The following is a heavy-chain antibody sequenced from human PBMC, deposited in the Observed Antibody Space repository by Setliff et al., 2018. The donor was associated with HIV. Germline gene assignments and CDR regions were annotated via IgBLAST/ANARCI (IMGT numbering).Heavy chain of an antibody. V-gene: IGHV4-4*07. D-gene: IGHD3-16*01. CDR1: GGSISSNY. Sequence: PSETLSLTCTVSGGSISSNYWSWIRQAAGKGLEWVGRLPISGNSTYSPSLKSRVNMSIDTAKNQFSLKVLSVTAADTAVYYCAREGGTDRYFDYWGPGTPVTVSS. CDR2: LPISGNS. J-gene: IGHJ4*02. CDR3: AREGGTDRYFDY.